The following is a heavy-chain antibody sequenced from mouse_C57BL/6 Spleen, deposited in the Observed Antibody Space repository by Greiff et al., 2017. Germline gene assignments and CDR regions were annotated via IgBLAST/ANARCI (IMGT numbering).Heavy chain of an antibody. J-gene: IGHJ3*01. D-gene: IGHD2-2*01. CDR3: ARGGYWFAD. V-gene: IGHV1-19*01. CDR1: GYTFTDYY. Sequence: VQLQQSGPVLVKPGASVKMSCKASGYTFTDYYMHWVKQSHGKSLEWIGVINPYNGGTSYNQKFKGKATLTVDKSSSTAYMELNSLTSEDSAVYYCARGGYWFADWGQGTLVTVSA. CDR2: INPYNGGT.